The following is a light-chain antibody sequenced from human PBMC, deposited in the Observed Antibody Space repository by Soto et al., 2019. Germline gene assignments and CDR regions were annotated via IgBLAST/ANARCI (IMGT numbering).Light chain of an antibody. CDR1: QGISSY. Sequence: DIQLTQSPSFLSASVGDRVTITCRASQGISSYLAWYHQKPGKAPKLLIYAASTLQSGVPSRFSGSGSGTEFTLTISSLQPEDFATYSCQQLNSYPFLTFGGGTKVEIK. V-gene: IGKV1-9*01. CDR2: AAS. CDR3: QQLNSYPFLT. J-gene: IGKJ4*01.